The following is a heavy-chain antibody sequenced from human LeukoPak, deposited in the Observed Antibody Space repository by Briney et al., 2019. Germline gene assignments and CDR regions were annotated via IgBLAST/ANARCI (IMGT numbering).Heavy chain of an antibody. CDR1: GYTFTSYD. Sequence: ASVKVSCKASGYTFTSYDINWVRQATGQGLEWMGWMNPNSGNTGYAQKFQGGVTMTRNTSISTAYMELSSLRSEDTAVYYCARGITMVRGVRRYWFDPWGQGTLVTVSS. J-gene: IGHJ5*02. CDR3: ARGITMVRGVRRYWFDP. V-gene: IGHV1-8*02. CDR2: MNPNSGNT. D-gene: IGHD3-10*01.